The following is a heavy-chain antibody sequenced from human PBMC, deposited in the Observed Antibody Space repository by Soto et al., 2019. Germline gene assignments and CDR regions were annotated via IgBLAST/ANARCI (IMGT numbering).Heavy chain of an antibody. D-gene: IGHD2-15*01. CDR3: ARHYCSGGSCDLGGMDV. CDR1: GGTFSSYT. CDR2: IIPILGIA. J-gene: IGHJ6*02. Sequence: QVQLVQSGAEVKKPGSSVKVSCKASGGTFSSYTISWVRQAPGQGLAWMGRIIPILGIANYAQKFQGRVTITADKSTSTAYMELSSLRSEDTAVYYCARHYCSGGSCDLGGMDVWGQGTTVTVSS. V-gene: IGHV1-69*02.